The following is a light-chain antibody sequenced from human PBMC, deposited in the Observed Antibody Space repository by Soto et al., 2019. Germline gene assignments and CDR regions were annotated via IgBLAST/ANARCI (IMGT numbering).Light chain of an antibody. Sequence: DIVMTQSPDSLAVSLGERATINCKSSQSVLYSSNNKNYLAWYRQKPGQPPKLLISWASTRESGVPDRFSGSGSGTDFTLTIRSLQAEDAAVYYCQQYYSAPLTFGGGTKVEIK. CDR2: WAS. J-gene: IGKJ4*01. CDR3: QQYYSAPLT. CDR1: QSVLYSSNNKNY. V-gene: IGKV4-1*01.